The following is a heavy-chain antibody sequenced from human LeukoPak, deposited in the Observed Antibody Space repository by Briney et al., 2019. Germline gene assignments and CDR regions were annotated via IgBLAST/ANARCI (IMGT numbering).Heavy chain of an antibody. CDR3: ARVGRWAIDQRGYSGYDSWEGNWFDP. D-gene: IGHD5-12*01. CDR2: IYTSGTT. CDR1: GGSISSYY. J-gene: IGHJ5*02. V-gene: IGHV4-4*07. Sequence: SETLSLTCTVSGGSISSYYWSWIRQPAGKGLELIGRIYTSGTTNYNPSLKSRVTMSVDTSKNQFSLKLSSVTAADTAVYYCARVGRWAIDQRGYSGYDSWEGNWFDPWGQGTLVTVSS.